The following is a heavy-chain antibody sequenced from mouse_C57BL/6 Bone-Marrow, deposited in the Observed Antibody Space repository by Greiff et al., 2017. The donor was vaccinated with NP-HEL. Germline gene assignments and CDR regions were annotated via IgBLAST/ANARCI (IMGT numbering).Heavy chain of an antibody. CDR1: GFTFSDYY. CDR3: ARASNWDYAMDY. Sequence: EVQVVESGGGLVQPGGSLKLSCAASGFTFSDYYMYWVRQTPEKRLEWVAYISNGGGSTYYPDTVKGRFTISRDNAKNTLYLQMSRLKSEDTAMYYCARASNWDYAMDYWGQGTSVTVSS. V-gene: IGHV5-12*01. D-gene: IGHD4-1*01. J-gene: IGHJ4*01. CDR2: ISNGGGST.